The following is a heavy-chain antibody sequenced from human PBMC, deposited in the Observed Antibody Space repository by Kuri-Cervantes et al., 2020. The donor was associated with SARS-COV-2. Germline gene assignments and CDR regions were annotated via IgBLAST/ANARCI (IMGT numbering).Heavy chain of an antibody. CDR1: GFTFSDYY. CDR3: AKGNLRGRFDY. CDR2: ISSSGSTI. D-gene: IGHD3-10*01. V-gene: IGHV3-11*04. J-gene: IGHJ4*02. Sequence: GESLKISCAASGFTFSDYYMSWIRQAPGKGLEWVSYISSSGSTIYYADSVKGRFTISRDNSKNTLYLQMNSLRAEDTAVYYCAKGNLRGRFDYWGQGALVAVSS.